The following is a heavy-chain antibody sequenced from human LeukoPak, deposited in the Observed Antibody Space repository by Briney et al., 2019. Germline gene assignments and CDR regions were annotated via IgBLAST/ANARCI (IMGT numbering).Heavy chain of an antibody. CDR1: GFTFSSYA. CDR3: AKAPNSGYDPAEYYFDY. Sequence: GGSLRLSCAASGFTFSSYAMSWVRQAPGKGLEWVSAISGSGGSTYYADSVKGRFTISRDSSKNTLYLQMNSLRAEDTAVYYCAKAPNSGYDPAEYYFDYWGQGTLVTVSS. V-gene: IGHV3-23*01. CDR2: ISGSGGST. J-gene: IGHJ4*02. D-gene: IGHD5-12*01.